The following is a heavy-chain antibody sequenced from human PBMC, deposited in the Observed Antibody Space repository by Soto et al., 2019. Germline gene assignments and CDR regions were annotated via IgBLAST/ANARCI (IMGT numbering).Heavy chain of an antibody. J-gene: IGHJ4*02. CDR3: AKGYNYDRSGNPDY. CDR2: INWNSGSI. D-gene: IGHD3-22*01. Sequence: GGSLRLSCAASGFTFDDYAMHWVRQAPGKGLEWVSGINWNSGSIGYADSVKGRFTISRDNAKNSLYLQMNSLRTEDTALYYCAKGYNYDRSGNPDYWGQGTLVTVSS. V-gene: IGHV3-9*01. CDR1: GFTFDDYA.